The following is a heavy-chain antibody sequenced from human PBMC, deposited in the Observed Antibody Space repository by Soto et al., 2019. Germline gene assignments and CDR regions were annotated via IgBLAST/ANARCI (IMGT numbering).Heavy chain of an antibody. Sequence: GGSLRLSCAASGFTFSDYAMSWVRQAPGKGLEWVSVISESGGSTHYADSVRGRFTVSRDNSKNSLSLRMNSLRDEDTAVYFCAKRSPYSSGWYSPIFDYWGQGALVTVSS. CDR2: ISESGGST. CDR1: GFTFSDYA. D-gene: IGHD6-13*01. CDR3: AKRSPYSSGWYSPIFDY. J-gene: IGHJ4*02. V-gene: IGHV3-23*01.